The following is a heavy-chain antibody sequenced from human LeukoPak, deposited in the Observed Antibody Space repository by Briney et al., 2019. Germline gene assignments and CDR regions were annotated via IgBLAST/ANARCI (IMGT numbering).Heavy chain of an antibody. D-gene: IGHD7-27*01. V-gene: IGHV4-38-2*02. CDR2: IYHSGST. CDR1: GYSISSGYY. Sequence: PSETLSLTCAVSGYSISSGYYWGWIRQPPGKGLEWIGSIYHSGSTYYNPSLKSRVTISVDTSKNQFSLKLSSVTAADTAVYYCARDLGLGSLFDYWGQGTLVTVSS. J-gene: IGHJ4*02. CDR3: ARDLGLGSLFDY.